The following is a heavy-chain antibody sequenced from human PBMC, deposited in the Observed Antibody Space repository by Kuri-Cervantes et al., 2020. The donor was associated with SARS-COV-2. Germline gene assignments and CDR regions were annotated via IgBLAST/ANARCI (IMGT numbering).Heavy chain of an antibody. J-gene: IGHJ6*02. Sequence: GESLKISCAGSGFSFSNYAMHWVRHAPGKGLEWVAAISYDGTKRYYADSVEGRFTISRDNSRTTLYLQMNSLRAEDTAVYYCARAPDGLDVWGQGTTVTVSS. D-gene: IGHD1-14*01. CDR2: ISYDGTKR. CDR3: ARAPDGLDV. CDR1: GFSFSNYA. V-gene: IGHV3-30-3*01.